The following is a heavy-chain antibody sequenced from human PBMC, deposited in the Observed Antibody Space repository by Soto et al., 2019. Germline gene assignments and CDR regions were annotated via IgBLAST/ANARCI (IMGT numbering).Heavy chain of an antibody. D-gene: IGHD3-22*01. Sequence: ASVKVSCKVSGYTLTELSMHWVRQAPGKGXEWMGGFDPEDGETIYVQKFQGRVTMTEDTSTDTAYMELSSLRSEDTAVYYCASSHRITMIVVVIDAFDIWGQGTMVTVSS. CDR1: GYTLTELS. V-gene: IGHV1-24*01. CDR3: ASSHRITMIVVVIDAFDI. J-gene: IGHJ3*02. CDR2: FDPEDGET.